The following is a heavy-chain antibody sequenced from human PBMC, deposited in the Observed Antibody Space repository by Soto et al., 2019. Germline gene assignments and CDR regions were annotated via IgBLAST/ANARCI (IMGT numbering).Heavy chain of an antibody. CDR3: ARVGHNYGYFDFDY. CDR2: IYHSVTT. J-gene: IGHJ4*02. Sequence: SETLSLTCAVSVGSVSNNNWCRCVQRPPGKGLEWIGNIYHSVTTNYNPSLKSRVTISIDKSNNQFSLKLSSVTAADTSVYYCARVGHNYGYFDFDYWGQGTLVTVSS. V-gene: IGHV4-4*02. D-gene: IGHD5-18*01. CDR1: VGSVSNNNW.